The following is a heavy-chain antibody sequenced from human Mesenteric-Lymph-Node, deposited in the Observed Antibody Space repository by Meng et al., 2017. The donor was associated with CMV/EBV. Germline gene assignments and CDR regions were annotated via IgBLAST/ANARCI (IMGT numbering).Heavy chain of an antibody. CDR2: IKQDGSEK. Sequence: GESLKISCAASGFTFSNYWMNWIRQAPGKGLEWVAKIKQDGSEKYYVDSVKGRFTISRDNAKNSLYLQMNSLRAEDTAVYYCARDLKGGMDVWGQGTTVTVSS. J-gene: IGHJ6*02. CDR3: ARDLKGGMDV. CDR1: GFTFSNYW. V-gene: IGHV3-7*01.